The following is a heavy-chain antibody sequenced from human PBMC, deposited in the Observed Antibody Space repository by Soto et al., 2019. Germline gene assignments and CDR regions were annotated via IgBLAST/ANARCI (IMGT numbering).Heavy chain of an antibody. J-gene: IGHJ4*02. CDR3: ARGSYDASPFDY. V-gene: IGHV3-33*01. CDR2: IWYDGSNK. D-gene: IGHD3-16*01. Sequence: SLRLSCAASGFTFSSYGMHWVRQAPGKGLEWVAVIWYDGSNKYYADSVKGRFTISRDNSKNTLYLQMNSLRAEDTAVYYCARGSYDASPFDYWGQGTLVTVSS. CDR1: GFTFSSYG.